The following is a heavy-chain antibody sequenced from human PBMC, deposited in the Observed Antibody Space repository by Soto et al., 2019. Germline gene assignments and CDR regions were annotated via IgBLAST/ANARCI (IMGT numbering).Heavy chain of an antibody. D-gene: IGHD2-2*02. V-gene: IGHV1-18*01. Sequence: QVQLVQSGAEVKKPGASVKVSCTTSGYTFTLFGITWVRQAPGQGLEWMGWISPYNGDTKYAEKLEGRVTLTTDTSTDTADMELTSLTCDDAAEYYCARGGQYRYFDYWGQGTRVTVSS. CDR1: GYTFTLFG. CDR2: ISPYNGDT. CDR3: ARGGQYRYFDY. J-gene: IGHJ4*02.